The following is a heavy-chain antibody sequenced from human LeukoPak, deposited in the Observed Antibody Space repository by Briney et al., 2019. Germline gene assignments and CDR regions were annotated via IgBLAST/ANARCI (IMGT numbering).Heavy chain of an antibody. CDR3: AKDRYDSSGSDY. J-gene: IGHJ4*02. V-gene: IGHV3-21*01. CDR1: GFTFSSYS. D-gene: IGHD3-22*01. Sequence: GGSLRLSCAASGFTFSSYSMNWVRQAPGKGLEWVSSISSSSSYIYYADSVKGRFTISRDNAKNSLYLQMNSLRAEDTAVYYCAKDRYDSSGSDYWGQGTLVTVSS. CDR2: ISSSSSYI.